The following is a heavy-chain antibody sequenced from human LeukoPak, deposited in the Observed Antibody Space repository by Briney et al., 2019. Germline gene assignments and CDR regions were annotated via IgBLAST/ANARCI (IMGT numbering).Heavy chain of an antibody. Sequence: GGSLRLSCAASGFTVSSNYMSWVRQAPGKGLEWVSVTYSGGSTYYADSVKGRFTISRDNSKNTLYLQMNSLRAEDTAVYYCARAQTAAGLRFDYWGQGTLVTVSS. CDR1: GFTVSSNY. CDR3: ARAQTAAGLRFDY. CDR2: TYSGGST. D-gene: IGHD6-13*01. V-gene: IGHV3-53*01. J-gene: IGHJ4*02.